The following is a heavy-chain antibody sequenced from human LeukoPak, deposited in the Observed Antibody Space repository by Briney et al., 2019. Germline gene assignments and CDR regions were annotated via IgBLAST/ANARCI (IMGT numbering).Heavy chain of an antibody. CDR3: ASIVVVTAAIDY. CDR2: IYYSGST. D-gene: IGHD2-21*02. V-gene: IGHV4-30-4*01. J-gene: IGHJ4*02. Sequence: SETLSLTCAVSGGSISSADYYWSWIRQSPGKGLEWIGFIYYSGSTYYNPSLKSRVTISVDTSKNQFSLKLRSVIAADTAVYYCASIVVVTAAIDYWGQGTLVTVSS. CDR1: GGSISSADYY.